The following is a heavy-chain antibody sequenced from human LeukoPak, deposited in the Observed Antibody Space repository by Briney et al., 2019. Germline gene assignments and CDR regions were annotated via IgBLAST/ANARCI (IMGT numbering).Heavy chain of an antibody. Sequence: ASVKVSYKASGYTFTSHDINWVRQATGQGLEWMGWMNPNTGNTGYARKFQGRVTMTRDTSIRTAYMELSSLRYEDTALYYCAIDHYGSGSYPDYWGQGTLVTVSS. V-gene: IGHV1-8*01. J-gene: IGHJ4*02. CDR3: AIDHYGSGSYPDY. CDR1: GYTFTSHD. CDR2: MNPNTGNT. D-gene: IGHD3-10*01.